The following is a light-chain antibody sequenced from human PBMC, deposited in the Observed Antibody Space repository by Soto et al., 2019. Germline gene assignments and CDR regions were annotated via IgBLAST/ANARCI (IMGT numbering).Light chain of an antibody. V-gene: IGKV1-39*01. J-gene: IGKJ5*01. CDR2: AAS. Sequence: DIQMTQSPSSLSASVGDRVTITCRASQSITTYLNWYQHKPGKAPKLLICAASSLPSGVPSRFSGSGSGTEFTLTISSLQPEDSATYYCQQSYSTITFGQGTRLEIK. CDR3: QQSYSTIT. CDR1: QSITTY.